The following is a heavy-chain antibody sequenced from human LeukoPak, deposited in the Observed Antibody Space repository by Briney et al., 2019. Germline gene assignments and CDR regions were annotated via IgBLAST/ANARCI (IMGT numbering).Heavy chain of an antibody. Sequence: SETLSLTCAVYGGSFSGYYWGWIRQPPGKGLEWIGEINHSGSTNYNPSLRSRVTISVDTSKNQFSLKLSSVTAADTAVYYCARGRGGALFDYWGQGTLVTVSS. CDR1: GGSFSGYY. V-gene: IGHV4-34*01. CDR2: INHSGST. D-gene: IGHD3-16*01. J-gene: IGHJ4*02. CDR3: ARGRGGALFDY.